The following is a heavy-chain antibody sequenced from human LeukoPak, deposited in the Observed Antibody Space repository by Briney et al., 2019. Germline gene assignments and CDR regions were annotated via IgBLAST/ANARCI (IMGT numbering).Heavy chain of an antibody. CDR1: GFFFSNYW. D-gene: IGHD1-26*01. J-gene: IGHJ4*02. V-gene: IGHV3-7*01. CDR2: INLDGNGR. Sequence: GGSLRLSCAASGFFFSNYWMSWVRQAQGKGLEWVANINLDGNGRFYVDSVKGRFTISRDNAKNSLYLQMNSLRAEDTAVYYCARDKIVGATHFDYWGQGTLVTVSS. CDR3: ARDKIVGATHFDY.